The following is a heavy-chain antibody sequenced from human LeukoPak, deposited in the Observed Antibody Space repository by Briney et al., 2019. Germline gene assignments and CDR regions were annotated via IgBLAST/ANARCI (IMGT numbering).Heavy chain of an antibody. CDR1: GYTFTSYD. D-gene: IGHD3-3*01. Sequence: ASVKVSCKASGYTFTSYDINWVRQATGQGLEWMGWMNPNSGNTGYAQKFQGRVTMTRNTSISTAYMELSSLRSDDTAVYYCAITIFGVVIPSYWGQGTLVTVSS. CDR2: MNPNSGNT. J-gene: IGHJ4*02. CDR3: AITIFGVVIPSY. V-gene: IGHV1-8*01.